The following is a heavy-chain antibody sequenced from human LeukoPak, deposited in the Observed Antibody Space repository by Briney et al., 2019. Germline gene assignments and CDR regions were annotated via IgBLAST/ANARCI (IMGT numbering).Heavy chain of an antibody. J-gene: IGHJ4*02. CDR2: ISSSSSTM. Sequence: GGSLRLSCAASGFTFSSYSMNWVRQAPGKGLEWVSYISSSSSTMYYADSVKGRFTISRDNAKNSLYLQMNSLRAEDTAVYYCARSPGDIVVVPAASDYWGQGTLVTVSS. CDR1: GFTFSSYS. V-gene: IGHV3-48*01. CDR3: ARSPGDIVVVPAASDY. D-gene: IGHD2-2*01.